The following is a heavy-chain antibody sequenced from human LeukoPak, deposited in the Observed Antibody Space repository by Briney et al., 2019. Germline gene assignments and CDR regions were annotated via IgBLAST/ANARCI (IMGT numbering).Heavy chain of an antibody. J-gene: IGHJ3*02. V-gene: IGHV3-23*01. D-gene: IGHD1-26*01. CDR3: ARKKWEPTSNDAFDI. CDR1: TFSFRNFA. Sequence: GESLRLSCAAYTFSFRNFAMSWVRLAPGKGLEWVSGISDSGHRTDYADSVEGRFTISRDNSKNTLYLQMDSLRAEDTALYYCARKKWEPTSNDAFDIWGQGTMVTVSS. CDR2: ISDSGHRT.